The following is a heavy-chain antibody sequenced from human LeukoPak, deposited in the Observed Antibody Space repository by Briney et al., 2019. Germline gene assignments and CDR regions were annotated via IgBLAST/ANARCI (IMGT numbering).Heavy chain of an antibody. J-gene: IGHJ3*02. CDR3: ARGGQRRVVATAFDI. Sequence: SETLSLTCTVSGGSISSYYWSWIRQPPGKGLEWIGYIYYSGSTNYNPTLKSRVTISVDTSKNQFSLKLSSVTAADTAVYYCARGGQRRVVATAFDIWGQGTMVTVSS. CDR1: GGSISSYY. CDR2: IYYSGST. D-gene: IGHD5-12*01. V-gene: IGHV4-59*01.